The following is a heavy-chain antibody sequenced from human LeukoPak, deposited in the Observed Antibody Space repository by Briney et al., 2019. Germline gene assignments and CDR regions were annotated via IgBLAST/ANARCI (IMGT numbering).Heavy chain of an antibody. CDR1: GGSISSGGYY. CDR3: ARRGYCSGGSCYSFNSWFDP. J-gene: IGHJ5*02. Sequence: KSSQTLSLTCTVSGGSISSGGYYWSWIRQPPGKGLEWIGYIYYSGSTYYNPSLKSRITISVDTSKNQFSLKLSSVTAADTAVYYCARRGYCSGGSCYSFNSWFDPWGQGTLVTVSS. D-gene: IGHD2-15*01. CDR2: IYYSGST. V-gene: IGHV4-30-4*01.